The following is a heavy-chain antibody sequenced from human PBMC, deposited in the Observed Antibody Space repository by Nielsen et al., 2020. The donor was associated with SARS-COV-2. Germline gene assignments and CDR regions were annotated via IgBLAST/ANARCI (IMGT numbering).Heavy chain of an antibody. D-gene: IGHD2-15*01. Sequence: SVKVSCKASGGTFSSYTISWVRQAPGQGLEWMGRIIPILGIANYAQKFQGRVTITADKSTSTAYMELSSLRSEDTAVYYCASKHLDCSGGSCYSDYWGQGTLVTVSS. CDR2: IIPILGIA. CDR1: GGTFSSYT. J-gene: IGHJ4*02. V-gene: IGHV1-69*02. CDR3: ASKHLDCSGGSCYSDY.